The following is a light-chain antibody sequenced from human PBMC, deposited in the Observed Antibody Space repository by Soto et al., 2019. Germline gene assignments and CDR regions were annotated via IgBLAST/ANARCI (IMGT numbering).Light chain of an antibody. CDR2: DAS. V-gene: IGKV1-5*01. J-gene: IGKJ1*01. CDR3: QQYRGK. CDR1: QSISSW. Sequence: DIQMTQSPSTLSASVGDRVTITCRASQSISSWLAWYQQKPGKAPKLLIYDASSLESGVPSRFSGSGSGTEFTLTISSLQNDDFATYYCQQYRGKFGQGTKVDIK.